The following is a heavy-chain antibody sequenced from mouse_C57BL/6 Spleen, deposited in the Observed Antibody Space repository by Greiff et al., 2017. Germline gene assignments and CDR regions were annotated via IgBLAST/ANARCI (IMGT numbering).Heavy chain of an antibody. V-gene: IGHV1-61*01. CDR1: GYTFTSYW. J-gene: IGHJ3*01. Sequence: QVQLQQPGAELVRPGSSVKLSCKASGYTFTSYWMDWVKQRPGQGLAWIGNIYPSDSETHYNQKFKDKATLTVDKSSSTAYMQLSSLTSEDSAVYYCARSSSASYWGQGTLVTVSA. CDR3: ARSSSASY. CDR2: IYPSDSET. D-gene: IGHD1-1*01.